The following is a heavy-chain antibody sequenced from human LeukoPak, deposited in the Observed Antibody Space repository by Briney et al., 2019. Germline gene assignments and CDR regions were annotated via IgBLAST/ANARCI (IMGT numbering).Heavy chain of an antibody. CDR2: ITSGGTT. Sequence: GGSLRLSCAASGFTFSSYSMNWVRQAPGKGLEWVSRITSGGTTDYADSVKGRITVSRDNSNNTLYLQMSSLKAEDTAMYYCAKGGLRYLDYWGQGTLVTVSS. CDR1: GFTFSSYS. CDR3: AKGGLRYLDY. V-gene: IGHV3-23*01. J-gene: IGHJ4*02.